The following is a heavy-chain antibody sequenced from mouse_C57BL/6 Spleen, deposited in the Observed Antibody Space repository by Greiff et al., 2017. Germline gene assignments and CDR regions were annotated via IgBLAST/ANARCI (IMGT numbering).Heavy chain of an antibody. J-gene: IGHJ4*01. CDR2: IYPGSGST. D-gene: IGHD1-1*01. V-gene: IGHV1-55*01. CDR1: GYTFTSYW. CDR3: AGGDYYDSSRRAMEY. Sequence: QVQLQQPGAELVKPGASVKMSCKASGYTFTSYWITWVKQRPGQGLEWIGDIYPGSGSTNYNEKFKSKATLTVDTSSSTAYMQLSSLTSEDSAVYYCAGGDYYDSSRRAMEYWGQGTSVTVSS.